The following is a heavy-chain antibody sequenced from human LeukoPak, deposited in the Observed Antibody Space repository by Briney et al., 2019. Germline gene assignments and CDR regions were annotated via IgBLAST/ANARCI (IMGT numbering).Heavy chain of an antibody. CDR2: IYTSGST. D-gene: IGHD5-18*01. Sequence: PSETLSLTCTVSGGSISSYYWSWIRQPAGKGLEWSGRIYTSGSTNYNPSLQSRVTISVDTSKNQFSLKLSSVTAADTAVYYCARIGSYGFYYYYYMDVWSKGTTVTVSS. V-gene: IGHV4-4*07. CDR3: ARIGSYGFYYYYYMDV. CDR1: GGSISSYY. J-gene: IGHJ6*03.